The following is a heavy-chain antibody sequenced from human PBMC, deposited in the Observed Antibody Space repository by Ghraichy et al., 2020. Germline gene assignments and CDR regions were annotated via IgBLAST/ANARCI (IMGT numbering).Heavy chain of an antibody. CDR2: LKRDGSEE. V-gene: IGHV3-7*01. D-gene: IGHD3-10*01. CDR1: GFDFRAYG. CDR3: ARYGSGSRYNDPFDY. Sequence: GGSLRLSCAASGFDFRAYGMNWLRQAPGKGLEWVANLKRDGSEEYYVDSVKGRFTISRDNAKNSLYLQMNSLRAEDTAVYYCARYGSGSRYNDPFDYWGQGTLVTVSS. J-gene: IGHJ4*02.